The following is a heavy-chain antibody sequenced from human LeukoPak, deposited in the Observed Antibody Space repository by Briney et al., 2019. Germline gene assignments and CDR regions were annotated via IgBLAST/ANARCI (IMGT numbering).Heavy chain of an antibody. CDR3: ARFSDFYDFWSGPTSYGMDV. V-gene: IGHV3-21*01. CDR1: GFTFSSYS. Sequence: PGGSLRLSCAGSGFTFSSYSMNWVRQAPGKGLEWVSSISSSSSYIYYADSVKGRFTISRDNAKNSLYLQMNSLRAEDTAVYYCARFSDFYDFWSGPTSYGMDVWGQGTTVTVSS. D-gene: IGHD3-3*01. J-gene: IGHJ6*02. CDR2: ISSSSSYI.